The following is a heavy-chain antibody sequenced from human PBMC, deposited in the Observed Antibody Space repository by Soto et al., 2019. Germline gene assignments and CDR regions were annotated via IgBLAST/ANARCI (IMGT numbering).Heavy chain of an antibody. J-gene: IGHJ6*03. CDR1: GFTFSDYW. Sequence: GGSLRLSCAASGFTFSDYWMHWVRQAPGKGLEWVSGINYSGGTTFYAGSVKGRFIISRDNSKNTLYLQMNSLRAEDTAVYFCTLMYCSHITCTPLNSYIYMDVWGKGTMVTVSS. CDR2: INYSGGTT. D-gene: IGHD2-15*01. V-gene: IGHV3-23*01. CDR3: TLMYCSHITCTPLNSYIYMDV.